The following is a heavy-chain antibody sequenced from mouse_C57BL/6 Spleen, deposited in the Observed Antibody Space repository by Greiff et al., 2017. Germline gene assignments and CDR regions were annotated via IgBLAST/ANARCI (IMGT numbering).Heavy chain of an antibody. CDR1: GYTFTDYN. CDR2: INPNNGGT. D-gene: IGHD3-2*02. Sequence: EVQLQQSGPELVKPGASVTIPCKASGYTFTDYNMDWVKQSHGKSLEWIGDINPNNGGTNYNQKFKGKATLTVDKSSSTAYMEHRSLTSADTAVDYCARQLSTSYYAMDYWGQGTSVTVSS. J-gene: IGHJ4*01. V-gene: IGHV1-18*01. CDR3: ARQLSTSYYAMDY.